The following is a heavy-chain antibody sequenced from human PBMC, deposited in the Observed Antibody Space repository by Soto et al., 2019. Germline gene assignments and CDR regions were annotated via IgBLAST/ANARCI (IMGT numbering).Heavy chain of an antibody. J-gene: IGHJ6*03. CDR2: ISSSSSTI. CDR1: GFTFSSYS. Sequence: EVQLVESGGGLVQPGGSLRLSCAASGFTFSSYSMNWVRQAPGKGLEWVSYISSSSSTIYYADSVKGRFTISRDNAKNSLYLQMNSLRAEDTAVYYCARAGWAPAAISDYYMDVWGKGTTVTVSS. V-gene: IGHV3-48*01. D-gene: IGHD2-2*01. CDR3: ARAGWAPAAISDYYMDV.